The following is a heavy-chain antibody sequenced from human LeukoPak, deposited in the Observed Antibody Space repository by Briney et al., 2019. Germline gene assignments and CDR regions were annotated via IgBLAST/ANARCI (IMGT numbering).Heavy chain of an antibody. CDR1: GFTFSSYG. Sequence: PGRSLRLSCAASGFTFSSYGMHWVRKAPGKGLERVAVISYDGSNNYYADSVKSRFTTSRDNSKNTLYLQMISPIADDTAAYYCAKADSGSYLGPDYWGQGTLVTVSS. CDR2: ISYDGSNN. CDR3: AKADSGSYLGPDY. V-gene: IGHV3-30*18. D-gene: IGHD3-22*01. J-gene: IGHJ4*02.